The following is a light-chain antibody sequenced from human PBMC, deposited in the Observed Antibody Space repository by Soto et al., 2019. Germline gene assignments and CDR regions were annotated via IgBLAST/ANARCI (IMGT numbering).Light chain of an antibody. Sequence: DIRLTQSASSLSASVGARVTISCRASQSISTYLMWYQQKPGKAPNILSYGASGLQNGVPSRFTGSGSGTEFTLTITGLQPEDFGTYYCQQSSITPRTFGQGTKVDIK. V-gene: IGKV1-39*01. CDR2: GAS. CDR3: QQSSITPRT. CDR1: QSISTY. J-gene: IGKJ1*01.